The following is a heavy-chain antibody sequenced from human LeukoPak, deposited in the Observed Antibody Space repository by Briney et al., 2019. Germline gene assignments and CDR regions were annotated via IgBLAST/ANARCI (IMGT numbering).Heavy chain of an antibody. Sequence: HTGGSLRLSCAASGFTFSSYAMSWVRQAPGKGLEWVSAIRDSGSSTHYADSVKGRFTTSRDNSKSTLFLQMNSLRAEDTAIYYCAKYGPQDSGSSHFDYWGQGALVTVSS. CDR1: GFTFSSYA. CDR3: AKYGPQDSGSSHFDY. V-gene: IGHV3-23*01. D-gene: IGHD1-26*01. J-gene: IGHJ4*02. CDR2: IRDSGSST.